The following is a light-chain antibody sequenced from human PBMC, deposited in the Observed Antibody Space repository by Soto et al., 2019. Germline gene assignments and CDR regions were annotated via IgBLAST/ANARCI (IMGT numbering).Light chain of an antibody. Sequence: ETVLTQSPATLSLSPGERATLSCRASQSVSSYLAWYQQKPGQAPRLLIYDASNRATGIPARFSGSGSGTDFTLTISSLQAEDVAVYYCQQYYSTPITFGQGTRLEIK. CDR3: QQYYSTPIT. CDR2: DAS. V-gene: IGKV3-11*01. CDR1: QSVSSY. J-gene: IGKJ5*01.